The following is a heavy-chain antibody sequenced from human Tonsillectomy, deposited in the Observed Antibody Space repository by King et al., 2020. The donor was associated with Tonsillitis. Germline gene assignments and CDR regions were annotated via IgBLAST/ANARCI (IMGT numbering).Heavy chain of an antibody. V-gene: IGHV5-10-1*01. J-gene: IGHJ4*02. CDR1: GYSFTNYW. CDR3: ARLWLSGNYYKGPEDF. Sequence: VQLVQSGAEVKKPGESLRISCKGSGYSFTNYWISWVRQMPGRGLEWMGRIDPSDSYTNYSPSFQGHVTISADKSISTAYLQWSSLKASDTAMYYCARLWLSGNYYKGPEDFWGQGTLVTVSS. CDR2: IDPSDSYT. D-gene: IGHD3-10*01.